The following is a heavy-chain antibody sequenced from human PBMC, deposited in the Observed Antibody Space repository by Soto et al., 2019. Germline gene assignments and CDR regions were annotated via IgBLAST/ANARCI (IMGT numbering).Heavy chain of an antibody. V-gene: IGHV1-18*01. Sequence: QVQLVQSGAEVKKPGASVKVSCKASGYTYTSYGISWVRQAPGQGLEWMGWISAYNGNTNHAQKLQGRVTMTTDTSTSTAYMALRSPRPADTAVGSWARDRGSYALAYWGEGALVTVSS. CDR3: ARDRGSYALAY. D-gene: IGHD1-26*01. CDR1: GYTYTSYG. J-gene: IGHJ4*02. CDR2: ISAYNGNT.